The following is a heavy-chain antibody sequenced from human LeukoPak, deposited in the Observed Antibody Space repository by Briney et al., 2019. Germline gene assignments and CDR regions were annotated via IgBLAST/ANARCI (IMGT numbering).Heavy chain of an antibody. V-gene: IGHV3-9*01. D-gene: IGHD3-16*01. J-gene: IGHJ3*02. CDR3: AKARGPHDAFDI. CDR1: GFTFDDYA. CDR2: ISWSSGSI. Sequence: SLRLSCAASGFTFDDYAMHWVRPAPGKGLEWVSGISWSSGSIGYADSVKGRFTISRDNAKNSLYLQMNSLRAEDTALYYCAKARGPHDAFDIWGQGTIVTVSS.